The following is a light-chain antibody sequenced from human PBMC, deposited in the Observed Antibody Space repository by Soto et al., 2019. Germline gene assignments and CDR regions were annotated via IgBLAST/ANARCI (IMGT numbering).Light chain of an antibody. Sequence: AIQMTQSPSSLSASVGDRVTTTCRASQDIRNDLGWYQQKPGKAPNLLIYAASSLQSGVPSRFSGSGSGTYFTLTISSLQPEDFATYYCLQEYNYPRTFGQGTKLEIK. J-gene: IGKJ2*01. V-gene: IGKV1-6*01. CDR2: AAS. CDR3: LQEYNYPRT. CDR1: QDIRND.